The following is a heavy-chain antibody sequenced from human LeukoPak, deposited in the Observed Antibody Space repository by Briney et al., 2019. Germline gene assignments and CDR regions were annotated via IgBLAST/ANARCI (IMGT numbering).Heavy chain of an antibody. CDR1: GFTFSSYD. J-gene: IGHJ4*02. CDR2: ISSNGGST. Sequence: PGGSLRLSCAASGFTFSSYDMHWVRQAPGKGLEYVSAISSNGGSTYYANSVKGRFTISRDNSKNTLYLQMGSLRAEDMAVYYCARDHCSGGSCYEYYFDYWGQGTLVTVSS. D-gene: IGHD2-15*01. V-gene: IGHV3-64*01. CDR3: ARDHCSGGSCYEYYFDY.